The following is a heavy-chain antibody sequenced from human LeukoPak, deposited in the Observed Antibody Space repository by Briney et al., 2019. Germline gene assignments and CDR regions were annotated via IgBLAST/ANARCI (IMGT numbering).Heavy chain of an antibody. J-gene: IGHJ5*02. Sequence: GASLRLSCAASGFTFSSYAMCWVRQAPGKGLQWVSSITRSGDNTYYADSVKGRFTISRDNTKNTPHLHVNSLRAEDTAVYYCVRGSSANYDTWGQGTLVTVSS. CDR1: GFTFSSYA. CDR2: ITRSGDNT. V-gene: IGHV3-23*01. CDR3: VRGSSANYDT. D-gene: IGHD4/OR15-4a*01.